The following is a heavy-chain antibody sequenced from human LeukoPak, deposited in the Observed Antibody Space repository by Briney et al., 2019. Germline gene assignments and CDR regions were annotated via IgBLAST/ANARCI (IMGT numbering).Heavy chain of an antibody. Sequence: ASVKVSCKASGYTFTGYYMHWVRQAPGQGLKWMGWINPNSGGTNYAQKFQGRVTMTRDTSISTAYMELSRLRSDDTAVYYCARGYCSGGSCYLRGPGDAFDIWGQGTMVTVSS. D-gene: IGHD2-15*01. CDR1: GYTFTGYY. J-gene: IGHJ3*02. CDR3: ARGYCSGGSCYLRGPGDAFDI. CDR2: INPNSGGT. V-gene: IGHV1-2*02.